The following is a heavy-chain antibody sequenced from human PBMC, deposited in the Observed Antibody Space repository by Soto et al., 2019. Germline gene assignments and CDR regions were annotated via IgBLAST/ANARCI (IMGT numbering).Heavy chain of an antibody. CDR3: AKDSSGWYYFDY. Sequence: GSLRLSCAASGXTFSSYSMSWVRQAPGKGLEWVSAISGSGGRTYYADSVKGRFTISRDNYKNTLYLQMNSLRAEDTAVYYCAKDSSGWYYFDYWGQGTLGTVSS. CDR1: GXTFSSYS. D-gene: IGHD6-19*01. J-gene: IGHJ4*02. CDR2: ISGSGGRT. V-gene: IGHV3-23*01.